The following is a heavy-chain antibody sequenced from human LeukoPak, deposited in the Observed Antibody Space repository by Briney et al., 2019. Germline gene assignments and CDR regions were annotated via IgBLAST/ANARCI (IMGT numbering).Heavy chain of an antibody. J-gene: IGHJ4*02. CDR3: ARGRVAGSIFDY. D-gene: IGHD3-10*01. CDR2: INWNGGST. Sequence: PGGSLRLSCAASGFVFSSNSMIWVRQAPGKGLEWVPGINWNGGSTGYADSVKGRFTISRDNAKNSLYLQTNSLRAEDTALYYCARGRVAGSIFDYWGQGTLVTVSS. CDR1: GFVFSSNS. V-gene: IGHV3-20*04.